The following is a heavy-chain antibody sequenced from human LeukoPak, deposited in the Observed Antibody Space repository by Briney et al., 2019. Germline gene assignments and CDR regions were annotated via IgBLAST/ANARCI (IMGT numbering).Heavy chain of an antibody. CDR1: GGSISSSSYY. V-gene: IGHV4-39*07. CDR2: IYYSGST. Sequence: SETLSLTCTISGGSISSSSYYWGCIRQPPGKGLEWIGSIYYSGSTYYSPSLKSRVTISVDTSKNQFSLKLSSVTAADTAVYYCARYCGGDCYGGADYWGQGTLVTVSS. CDR3: ARYCGGDCYGGADY. J-gene: IGHJ4*02. D-gene: IGHD2-21*02.